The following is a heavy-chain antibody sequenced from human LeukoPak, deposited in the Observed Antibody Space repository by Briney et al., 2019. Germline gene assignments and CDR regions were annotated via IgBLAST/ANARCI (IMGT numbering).Heavy chain of an antibody. V-gene: IGHV3-23*01. CDR1: GFTFSSCV. Sequence: GGSLRLSCAASGFTFSSCVMSWVRQAPGKGLEWVSAISGSGDTTYYAESVRGRFTICRDISKNTLYLQMNSLRAEDTAVYYCAKDGGAVAGIPDYYGMDVWGQGTTVTVSS. D-gene: IGHD6-19*01. CDR2: ISGSGDTT. CDR3: AKDGGAVAGIPDYYGMDV. J-gene: IGHJ6*02.